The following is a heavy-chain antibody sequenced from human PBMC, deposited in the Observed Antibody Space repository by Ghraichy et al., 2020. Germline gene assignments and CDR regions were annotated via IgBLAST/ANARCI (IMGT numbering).Heavy chain of an antibody. CDR3: AGNRGGGYRFDY. V-gene: IGHV4-59*01. CDR1: GGSISSYY. D-gene: IGHD3-16*02. J-gene: IGHJ4*02. Sequence: SETLSLTCTVSGGSISSYYWSWIRQPPGKGLEWIGYIYYSGSTNYNPSLKSRVTISVDTSKNQFSLKLSSVTAADTAVYYCAGNRGGGYRFDYWGQGTLVTVSS. CDR2: IYYSGST.